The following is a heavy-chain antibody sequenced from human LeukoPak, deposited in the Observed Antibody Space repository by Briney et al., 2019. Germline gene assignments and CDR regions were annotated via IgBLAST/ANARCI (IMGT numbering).Heavy chain of an antibody. CDR1: GGTFNSYA. D-gene: IGHD3-10*01. J-gene: IGHJ4*02. CDR3: ARTDMVRGVTDY. V-gene: IGHV1-69*13. Sequence: GASVKVSCKTSGGTFNSYAINWVRQAPGQGLEWMGGIIPIFGTTNYAQKFQDRVTITADGSTSTAYMELSSLRSEDTAVYYCARTDMVRGVTDYWGQGTLVTVSS. CDR2: IIPIFGTT.